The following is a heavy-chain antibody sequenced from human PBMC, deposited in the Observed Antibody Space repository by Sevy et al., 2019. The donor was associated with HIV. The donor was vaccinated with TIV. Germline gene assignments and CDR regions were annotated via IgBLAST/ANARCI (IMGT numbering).Heavy chain of an antibody. J-gene: IGHJ4*02. CDR2: IKQDGSVK. CDR1: GFTLNSYW. V-gene: IGHV3-7*01. CDR3: ARRYFVL. Sequence: GGSLRLSCVASGFTLNSYWMHWVRQAPGKGLEWVANIKQDGSVKYYVDSVKGRFTISRDNAKETLYLQMSNLRVEDSAIYYCARRYFVLWGQGTLVTVSS.